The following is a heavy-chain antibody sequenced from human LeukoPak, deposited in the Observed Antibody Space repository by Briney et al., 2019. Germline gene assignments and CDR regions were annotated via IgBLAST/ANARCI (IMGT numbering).Heavy chain of an antibody. D-gene: IGHD2/OR15-2a*01. CDR2: IFYSGTT. V-gene: IGHV4-39*01. CDR3: ARHVNTTTGAPIGWFAP. J-gene: IGHJ5*02. CDR1: GGSISSTTDY. Sequence: SETLSLTCTVSGGSISSTTDYWGWIRQPPGKGLEWIGSIFYSGTTYYNPSLKSRVTISVDTSKNQFSLKLTSVTAADTAVYYCARHVNTTTGAPIGWFAPWGQGTLVTVSS.